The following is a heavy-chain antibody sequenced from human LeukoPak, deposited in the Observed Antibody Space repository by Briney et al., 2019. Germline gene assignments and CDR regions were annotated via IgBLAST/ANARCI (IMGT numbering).Heavy chain of an antibody. D-gene: IGHD2-8*01. J-gene: IGHJ4*02. CDR3: ARGGRPYCINGVCYSSGPWGFDY. CDR1: GFTVSSNY. Sequence: GGSLRLSCAASGFTVSSNYMSWVRQAPGKRLEWVSVIYSGGSTYYADSLKGRFTISRDNSKNTLYLQMNSLRAEDTAVYYCARGGRPYCINGVCYSSGPWGFDYWGQGTLVTVSS. V-gene: IGHV3-53*01. CDR2: IYSGGST.